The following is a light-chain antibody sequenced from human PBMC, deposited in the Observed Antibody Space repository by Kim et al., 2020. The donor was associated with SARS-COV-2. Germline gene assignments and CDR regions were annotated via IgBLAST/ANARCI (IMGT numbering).Light chain of an antibody. CDR1: SSDVGFYNY. V-gene: IGLV2-14*03. J-gene: IGLJ6*01. CDR3: SSYTSSNTLV. CDR2: DVN. Sequence: GQSITISCAGTSSDVGFYNYVYWYQQHTGKAPKVMIYDVNNRPSGVSNRFSGSKSGDTASLTISGLQAEDEADYYCSSYTSSNTLVFGGGTKVTVL.